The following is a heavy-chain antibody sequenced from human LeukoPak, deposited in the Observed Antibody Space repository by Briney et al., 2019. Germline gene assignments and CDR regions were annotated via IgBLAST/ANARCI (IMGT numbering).Heavy chain of an antibody. CDR3: ARRNGHSWDVGNWFDP. J-gene: IGHJ5*02. V-gene: IGHV4-39*01. CDR1: GGSISSSSYS. Sequence: SVTLSLTCSVSGGSISSSSYSWGWIRQPPGMGLEWIGSIYYSGITYYNQSLKSRATVSVDTSKNQFSLNLNSVTAADTAVYYCARRNGHSWDVGNWFDPWGQGTVVTVSS. CDR2: IYYSGIT. D-gene: IGHD6-13*01.